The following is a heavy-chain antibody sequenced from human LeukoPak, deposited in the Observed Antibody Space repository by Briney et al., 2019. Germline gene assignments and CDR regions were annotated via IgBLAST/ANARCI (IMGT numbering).Heavy chain of an antibody. J-gene: IGHJ4*02. CDR3: AYSGSYGHLGY. V-gene: IGHV4-39*01. Sequence: SETLSLTCTVAGGSISSNAYYWAWIRQPPGKGLEWIGSIYSSVSTYYNPSLKSRVTISVDTSKNQFSLRLSSVTAADTALYYCAYSGSYGHLGYWGQGIPVTVSS. CDR2: IYSSVST. CDR1: GGSISSNAYY. D-gene: IGHD1-26*01.